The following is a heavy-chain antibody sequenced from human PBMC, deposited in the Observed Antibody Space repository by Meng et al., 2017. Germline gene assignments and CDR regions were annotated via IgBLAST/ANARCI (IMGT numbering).Heavy chain of an antibody. Sequence: QGQLVQSGAEVKKPGASVKVSCKASGYTFTGYYMHWVRQAPGQGLEWMGRINPNSGGTNYARKFQGRVTMTRDTSISTAYMELSRLKSDDTAVYYCARDYGSGRIILHFDYWGQGTLVTVSS. J-gene: IGHJ4*02. CDR3: ARDYGSGRIILHFDY. CDR2: INPNSGGT. D-gene: IGHD3-10*01. CDR1: GYTFTGYY. V-gene: IGHV1-2*06.